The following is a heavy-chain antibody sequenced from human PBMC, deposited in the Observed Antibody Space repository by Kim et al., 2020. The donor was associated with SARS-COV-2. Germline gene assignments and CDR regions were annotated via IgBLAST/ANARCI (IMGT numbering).Heavy chain of an antibody. J-gene: IGHJ6*02. Sequence: SETLSLTCTVSGGSISSYYWSWIRQPPGKGLEWIGYIYYSGSTTYNPSLKSRVTISVDTSKNQFSLKLSSVTAADTAVYYCARSGCSGGSCYYYYYYGMDVWGQGNTVTVS. V-gene: IGHV4-59*13. CDR3: ARSGCSGGSCYYYYYYGMDV. CDR2: IYYSGST. D-gene: IGHD2-15*01. CDR1: GGSISSYY.